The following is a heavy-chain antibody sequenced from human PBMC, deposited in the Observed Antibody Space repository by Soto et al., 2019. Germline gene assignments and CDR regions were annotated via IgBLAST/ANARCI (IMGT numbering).Heavy chain of an antibody. CDR3: AMYDYVWGSYRPVPYYFDY. J-gene: IGHJ4*02. V-gene: IGHV1-3*01. D-gene: IGHD3-16*02. Sequence: ASVKVSCKASGYTFTSYAMHWVRQAPGQRLEWMGWINAGNGNTKYSQKFQGRVTITRDTSASTAYMELSSLRSEDTAVYYCAMYDYVWGSYRPVPYYFDYRGQGTLVTVSS. CDR2: INAGNGNT. CDR1: GYTFTSYA.